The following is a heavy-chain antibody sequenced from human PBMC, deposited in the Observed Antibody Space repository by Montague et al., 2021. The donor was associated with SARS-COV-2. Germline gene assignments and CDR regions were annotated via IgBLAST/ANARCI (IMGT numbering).Heavy chain of an antibody. J-gene: IGHJ6*02. Sequence: SLRLSCAASGFTFSGYSMNWVRQAPGKGLEWVSYISSSSYTIYYADSAKGRFTISRDNAKNSLYLQMNSLRDEDTAVYSCARERGYCSSTSCYGGFYYGMDVWGQGTTVTVSS. CDR3: ARERGYCSSTSCYGGFYYGMDV. CDR2: ISSSSYTI. CDR1: GFTFSGYS. V-gene: IGHV3-48*02. D-gene: IGHD2-2*01.